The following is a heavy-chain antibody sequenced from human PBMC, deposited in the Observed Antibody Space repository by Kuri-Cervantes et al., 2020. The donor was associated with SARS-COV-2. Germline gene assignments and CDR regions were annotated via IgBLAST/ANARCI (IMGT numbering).Heavy chain of an antibody. D-gene: IGHD4-23*01. J-gene: IGHJ4*02. CDR3: AKTVDGGNSGDVFDY. CDR2: ISGSGGST. CDR1: GFTFDDYA. Sequence: GGSLRLSCAASGFTFDDYAMHWVRQAPGKGLEWVSAISGSGGSTYYADSVKGRFTISRDNSKNTLYLQMNSLRAEDTAVYYCAKTVDGGNSGDVFDYWGQGTLVTVSS. V-gene: IGHV3-23*01.